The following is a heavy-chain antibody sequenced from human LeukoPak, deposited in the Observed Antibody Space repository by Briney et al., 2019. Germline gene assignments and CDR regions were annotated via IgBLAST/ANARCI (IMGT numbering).Heavy chain of an antibody. CDR1: GYTFTDYY. CDR3: ARANFLYCSSSTCLFDY. J-gene: IGHJ4*02. Sequence: ASMKVSCKASGYTFTDYYMHWVRQAPGQGFEWMGWINPNDGDTNYAQKFQGRVTMTRDTSISTAHMEVSRLRSDDTAVYYCARANFLYCSSSTCLFDYWGQGTLVTVSS. D-gene: IGHD2-2*01. V-gene: IGHV1-2*02. CDR2: INPNDGDT.